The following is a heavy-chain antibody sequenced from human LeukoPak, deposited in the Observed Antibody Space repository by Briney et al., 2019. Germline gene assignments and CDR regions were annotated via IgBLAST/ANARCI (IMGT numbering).Heavy chain of an antibody. D-gene: IGHD6-13*01. CDR2: INPTVGDT. CDR3: ARYGFSSSWQGGWHAFDI. CDR1: GYTLTSYY. Sequence: ASVTVSCKASGYTLTSYYMHWVRQAPGQGLDWMGIINPTVGDTIYAQKFQGRVTMTGDMSTSTVYMELSSLRSDDTAVYYCARYGFSSSWQGGWHAFDIWGQGTMVTVSS. J-gene: IGHJ3*02. V-gene: IGHV1-46*01.